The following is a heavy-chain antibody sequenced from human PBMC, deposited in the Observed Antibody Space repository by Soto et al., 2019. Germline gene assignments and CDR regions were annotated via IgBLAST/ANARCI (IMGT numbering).Heavy chain of an antibody. Sequence: GGSLRLSCVASGFTFTTYWMRWVRQAPGKGPECVANISPNGGEKYYVVSAPPDYAQKFQGRVSITADHSTSTVYMELSRLKSDDTAVYFCATDSNYDVSSSFWGQGTLVTVSS. J-gene: IGHJ4*02. V-gene: IGHV3-7*03. CDR3: ATDSNYDVSSSF. D-gene: IGHD3-3*01. CDR2: ISPNGGEK. CDR1: GFTFTTYW.